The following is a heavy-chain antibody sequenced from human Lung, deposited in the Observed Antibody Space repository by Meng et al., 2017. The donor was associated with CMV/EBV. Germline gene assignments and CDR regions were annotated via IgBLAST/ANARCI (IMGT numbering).Heavy chain of an antibody. CDR2: INHSGST. CDR1: GGSFSGYY. J-gene: IGHJ4*02. V-gene: IGHV4-34*01. Sequence: SETLSLTCAVYGGSFSGYYWSWIRQPPGKGLEWIGEINHSGSTNYNPSLKSRVTISVDTSKHQFSLKLSSVTAADTAVYYCARGAWNYVGVFDYWGQGTLVTVSS. CDR3: ARGAWNYVGVFDY. D-gene: IGHD1-7*01.